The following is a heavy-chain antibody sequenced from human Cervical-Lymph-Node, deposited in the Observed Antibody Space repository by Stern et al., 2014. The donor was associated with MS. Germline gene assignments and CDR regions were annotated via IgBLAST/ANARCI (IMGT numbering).Heavy chain of an antibody. D-gene: IGHD6-19*01. V-gene: IGHV3-74*02. Sequence: EMQLEESGGGLVQPGGSLRLSCAASGFTFSSYWMHWVRQAPGKGLVWVSRINTDGSSTSYADSVKVRFPISRDNAKNTLYLQMNSLRAEDTAVYYCASGYSSGWVFDYWGQGTLVTVSS. J-gene: IGHJ4*02. CDR3: ASGYSSGWVFDY. CDR2: INTDGSST. CDR1: GFTFSSYW.